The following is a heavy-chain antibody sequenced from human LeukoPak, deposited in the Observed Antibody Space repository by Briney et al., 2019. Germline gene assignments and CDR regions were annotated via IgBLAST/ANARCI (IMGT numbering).Heavy chain of an antibody. Sequence: GGSLRLSCTVSGFTVSSNSMSWVRQAPGKGLEWVSLISWNGGSTYYADSVKGRFTISRDNSKNSLYLQMNSLRAEGTALYYCAKDLASSGWYYFDNWGQGTLVTVSS. D-gene: IGHD6-19*01. J-gene: IGHJ4*02. CDR2: ISWNGGST. CDR1: GFTVSSNS. CDR3: AKDLASSGWYYFDN. V-gene: IGHV3-43D*03.